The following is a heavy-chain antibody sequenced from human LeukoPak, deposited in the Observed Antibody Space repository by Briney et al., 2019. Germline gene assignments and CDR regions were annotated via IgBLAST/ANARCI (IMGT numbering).Heavy chain of an antibody. D-gene: IGHD6-13*01. CDR3: ARDRDKAAGSLWDAFDI. CDR2: IIGSGGHT. Sequence: GGSLRLSCAASGFTFSSYGMSWVRQAPGKGLEWVSTIIGSGGHTYYADSVKGRFTISRDNSKNTLYLQMNSLRAEDTAVYYCARDRDKAAGSLWDAFDIWGQGTMVTVSS. CDR1: GFTFSSYG. J-gene: IGHJ3*02. V-gene: IGHV3-23*01.